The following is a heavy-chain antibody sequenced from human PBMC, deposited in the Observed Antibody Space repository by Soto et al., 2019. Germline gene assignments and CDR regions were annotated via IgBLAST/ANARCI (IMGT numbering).Heavy chain of an antibody. J-gene: IGHJ4*02. Sequence: QVQLVQSGAEVKKPGSSVKVSCKASGGTFSSYAISWVRQAPGQGLEWMGGIIPIFGTANYAQKFQGRVTITADESTSTAYMELSSLRSEDKAVYYCARAEYNWNYVGGGYFDYWGQGTLVTVSS. V-gene: IGHV1-69*01. CDR1: GGTFSSYA. D-gene: IGHD1-7*01. CDR2: IIPIFGTA. CDR3: ARAEYNWNYVGGGYFDY.